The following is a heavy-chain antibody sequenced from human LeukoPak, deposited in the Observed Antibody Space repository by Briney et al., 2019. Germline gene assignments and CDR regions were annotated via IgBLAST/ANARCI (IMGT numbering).Heavy chain of an antibody. J-gene: IGHJ4*02. CDR2: IKEKTDGGTT. D-gene: IGHD3-16*01. V-gene: IGHV3-15*01. CDR3: TSTLGY. CDR1: GVTVRNVW. Sequence: SGGSLRLSCAASGVTVRNVWMTWVRQASGKGLEWVGRIKEKTDGGTTDYAAPVKGRFTISRDDSKNTLYLQMNSLKTDDTAVYYCTSTLGYWGQGTLVTVSS.